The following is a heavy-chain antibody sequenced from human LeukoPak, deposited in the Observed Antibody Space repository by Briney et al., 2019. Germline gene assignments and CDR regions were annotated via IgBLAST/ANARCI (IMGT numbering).Heavy chain of an antibody. CDR2: IYTSGST. CDR3: ARVRRVGATPFDY. J-gene: IGHJ4*02. CDR1: GGSISSNSYY. Sequence: SETLSLTCTVSGGSISSNSYYWGWIRQPPGKGLEWIGRIYTSGSTNYNPSLKSRVTMSVDTSKNQFSLKLSSVTAADTAVYYCARVRRVGATPFDYWGQGTLVTVSS. D-gene: IGHD1-26*01. V-gene: IGHV4-61*02.